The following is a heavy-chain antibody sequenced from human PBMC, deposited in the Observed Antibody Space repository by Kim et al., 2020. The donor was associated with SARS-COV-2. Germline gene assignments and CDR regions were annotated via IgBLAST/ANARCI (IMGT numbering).Heavy chain of an antibody. CDR3: ARDSGYHAGFDY. D-gene: IGHD5-12*01. V-gene: IGHV4-59*01. Sequence: NYNPSLKSRVTISVDTSKNQFSLKLSSVTAADTAVYYCARDSGYHAGFDYWGQVTLVTISS. J-gene: IGHJ4*02.